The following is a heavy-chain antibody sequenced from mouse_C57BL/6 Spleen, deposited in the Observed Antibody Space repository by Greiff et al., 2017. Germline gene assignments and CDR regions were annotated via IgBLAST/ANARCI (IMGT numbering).Heavy chain of an antibody. CDR1: GYTFTDYE. CDR3: TLYGYYDWFAY. Sequence: VQLQQSGAELVRPGASVTLSCKASGYTFTDYEMHWVKQTPVHGLEWIGAIDPETGGTAYNQKFKGKAILTADTSSSTAYMELRSLTSEDSAVYYCTLYGYYDWFAYWGQGTLVTVSA. J-gene: IGHJ3*01. CDR2: IDPETGGT. V-gene: IGHV1-15*01. D-gene: IGHD2-3*01.